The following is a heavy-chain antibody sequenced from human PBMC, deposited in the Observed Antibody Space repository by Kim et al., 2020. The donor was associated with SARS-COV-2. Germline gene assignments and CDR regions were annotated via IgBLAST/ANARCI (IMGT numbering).Heavy chain of an antibody. CDR3: VREPAS. Sequence: GGSLRLSCAASGFSFSDYYMNWIRQAPGKGLEWLAYINSDGSSTKYADSVNGRFTISRDNDRKSLSLQMNRLTPEDTAMYYCVREPASWGQGTLVTVSS. CDR1: GFSFSDYY. V-gene: IGHV3-11*01. J-gene: IGHJ5*02. CDR2: INSDGSST.